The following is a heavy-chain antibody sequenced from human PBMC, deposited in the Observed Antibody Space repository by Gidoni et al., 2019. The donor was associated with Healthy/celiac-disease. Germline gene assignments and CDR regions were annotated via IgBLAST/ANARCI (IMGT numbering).Heavy chain of an antibody. J-gene: IGHJ4*02. D-gene: IGHD6-19*01. Sequence: QLQLQESGPGLVKPSETLSLTCTVSGGSISSRSYYWGWVRPPPRKGLEWIGSLYYSGSTYYNPSLKSRVTISVDTSKNQFSLKLSSVTAADTAVYYCASQEGQWLVLGPFDYWGQGTLVTVSS. V-gene: IGHV4-39*07. CDR2: LYYSGST. CDR1: GGSISSRSYY. CDR3: ASQEGQWLVLGPFDY.